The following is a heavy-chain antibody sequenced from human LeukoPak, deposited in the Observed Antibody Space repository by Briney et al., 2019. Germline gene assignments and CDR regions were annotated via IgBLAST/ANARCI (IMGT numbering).Heavy chain of an antibody. Sequence: GGSLRLSCAASGFTFSSDAMSWVRQAPGKGLEWVSAISGSGGSTYYADSVKGRFTISRDNSNNKLFLQMNNLRAEDTAVYYCAKDQEKDHYYGSGSGYWGQGALVTVSS. V-gene: IGHV3-23*01. CDR3: AKDQEKDHYYGSGSGY. CDR2: ISGSGGST. D-gene: IGHD3-10*01. J-gene: IGHJ4*02. CDR1: GFTFSSDA.